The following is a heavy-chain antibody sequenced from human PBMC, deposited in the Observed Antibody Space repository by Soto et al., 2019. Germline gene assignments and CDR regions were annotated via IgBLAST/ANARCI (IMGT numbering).Heavy chain of an antibody. CDR2: ISGSTTYT. D-gene: IGHD1-1*01. CDR3: XXXXXXTFPRRRXXXXXXXX. CDR1: GFTFSDYY. J-gene: IGHJ1*01. V-gene: IGHV3-11*05. Sequence: QVQLVESGGGLVKPGGSLRLSCAASGFTFSDYYMSWIRQAPGKGLEWVSFISGSTTYTNYADSVKGRFTISRDNANNSLXXXXXXXXXXDTAXXXXXXXXXXTFPRRRXXXXXXXXWG.